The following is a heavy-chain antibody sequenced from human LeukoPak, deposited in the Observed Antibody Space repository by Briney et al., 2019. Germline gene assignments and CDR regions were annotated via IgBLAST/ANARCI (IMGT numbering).Heavy chain of an antibody. V-gene: IGHV4-59*01. CDR3: ARDLVRGYCSGGSCYPSWFDP. Sequence: PETLSLTCTVSGGSISSYYWSWIRQPPGKGVEWIGYIYYSGSTNYNPSLKSRVTISVDTSKNQFSLKLSSVTAADTAVYYCARDLVRGYCSGGSCYPSWFDPWGQGTLVTVSS. J-gene: IGHJ5*02. D-gene: IGHD2-15*01. CDR1: GGSISSYY. CDR2: IYYSGST.